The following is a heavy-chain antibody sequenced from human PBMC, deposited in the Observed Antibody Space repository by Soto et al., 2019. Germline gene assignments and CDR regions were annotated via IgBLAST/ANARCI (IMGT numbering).Heavy chain of an antibody. J-gene: IGHJ5*02. Sequence: QVQLVESGGGVVQPGRSLRLSCAASGFTFSSYGMHWVRQAPGKGLEWVAVIWYDGSNKYYADSVKGRFTISRDNSKNTLYLQMNSLRAEDTAVYYCVKDLPLWSGYSFSENHWGQGTLVTVSS. CDR3: VKDLPLWSGYSFSENH. D-gene: IGHD3-3*01. V-gene: IGHV3-33*06. CDR1: GFTFSSYG. CDR2: IWYDGSNK.